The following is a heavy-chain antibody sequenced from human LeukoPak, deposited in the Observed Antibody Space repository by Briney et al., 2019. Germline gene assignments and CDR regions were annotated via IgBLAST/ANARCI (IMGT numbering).Heavy chain of an antibody. V-gene: IGHV3-20*04. CDR3: ARQTRGYVYYFDY. CDR1: GFPFQDSG. D-gene: IGHD2-2*01. Sequence: GGSLRLSCAASGFPFQDSGLSWVRQAPGKGLEWISGINWNGDTTVYADSVKGRFAISRDNAKNSLYLQMNSLRADDTAFYYCARQTRGYVYYFDYWGQGTLVTVSS. CDR2: INWNGDTT. J-gene: IGHJ4*02.